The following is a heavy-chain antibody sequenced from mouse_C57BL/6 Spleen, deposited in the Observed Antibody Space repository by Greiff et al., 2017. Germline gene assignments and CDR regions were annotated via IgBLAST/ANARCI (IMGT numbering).Heavy chain of an antibody. CDR1: GFTFSSYA. D-gene: IGHD1-1*01. Sequence: DVKLQESGEGLVKPGGSLKLSCAASGFTFSSYAMSWVRQTPEKRLEWVAYISSGGDYIYYADTVKGRFTISRDNARNTLYLQMSSLKSEDTAMYYCTRDYGSSYGNAMDYWGQGTSVTVSS. CDR2: ISSGGDYI. V-gene: IGHV5-9-1*02. CDR3: TRDYGSSYGNAMDY. J-gene: IGHJ4*01.